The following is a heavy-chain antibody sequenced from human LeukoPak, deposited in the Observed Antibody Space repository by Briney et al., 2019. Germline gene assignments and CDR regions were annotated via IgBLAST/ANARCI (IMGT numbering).Heavy chain of an antibody. J-gene: IGHJ3*02. Sequence: GGSLRLSCAASGFTFSSYSMNWVRQAPGKGLEWVSSISSSSSYIYYADSVKGRFTISRDNAKNSLYLQMNSLRAEDTAVYYCVKSYSSSWYAFDIWGQGTMITVSS. CDR3: VKSYSSSWYAFDI. V-gene: IGHV3-21*01. CDR1: GFTFSSYS. D-gene: IGHD6-13*01. CDR2: ISSSSSYI.